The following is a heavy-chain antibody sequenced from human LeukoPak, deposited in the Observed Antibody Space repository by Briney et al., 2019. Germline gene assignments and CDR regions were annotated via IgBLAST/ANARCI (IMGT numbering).Heavy chain of an antibody. V-gene: IGHV1-46*01. CDR3: VRDGEGVAISVNYWFDP. D-gene: IGHD3-10*01. Sequence: ASVTVSCKASGYTFTSYYMHWVRQAPGQGLEWMGIINPSGGSTSYAQKFQGRVTMTRDTSTSTVYMELRGLRSEDTAVYYCVRDGEGVAISVNYWFDPWGQGTLVTVSS. J-gene: IGHJ5*02. CDR1: GYTFTSYY. CDR2: INPSGGST.